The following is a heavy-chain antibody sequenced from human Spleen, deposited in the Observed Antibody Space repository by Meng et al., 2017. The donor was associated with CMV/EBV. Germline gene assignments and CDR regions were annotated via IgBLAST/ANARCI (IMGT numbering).Heavy chain of an antibody. CDR3: ARSSPSIAARRGFYFDY. CDR2: INPSGGST. J-gene: IGHJ4*02. D-gene: IGHD6-6*01. V-gene: IGHV1-46*01. CDR1: YTFTSYY. Sequence: YTFTSYYMHWVRQALGQGREWMGIINPSGGSTSYAQKFQGRVTMTRDTSTSTVYMELSSLRSEDTAVYYCARSSPSIAARRGFYFDYWGQGTLVTVSS.